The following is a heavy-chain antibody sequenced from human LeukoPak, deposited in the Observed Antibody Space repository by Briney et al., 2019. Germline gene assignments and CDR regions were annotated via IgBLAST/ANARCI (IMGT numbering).Heavy chain of an antibody. D-gene: IGHD1-1*01. V-gene: IGHV3-30*02. CDR1: GFTLRGYG. Sequence: GGSLRLSCAASGFTLRGYGMHWVRQAPGKGLEWVAFIRYDGSNKYYADSVKGRFTISRDNSKNTLYLQMNSLRAEDTAVYYCAKDRAQLERRGVPFNYWGQGTLVTVSS. CDR2: IRYDGSNK. J-gene: IGHJ4*02. CDR3: AKDRAQLERRGVPFNY.